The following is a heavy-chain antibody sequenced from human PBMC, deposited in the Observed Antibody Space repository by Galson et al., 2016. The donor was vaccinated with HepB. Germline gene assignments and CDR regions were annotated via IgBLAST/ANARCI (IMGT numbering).Heavy chain of an antibody. D-gene: IGHD5-24*01. CDR3: AKGLRDGYINYYYGMDV. V-gene: IGHV3-30*18. J-gene: IGHJ6*02. CDR2: ISYDGSNK. Sequence: SLRLSCAASGFSFSSYGLHWVRQAPGKGLEWVALISYDGSNKDYADSEKGRFTISRDNSKNTLYLQMNSLRAEDTAVYYCAKGLRDGYINYYYGMDVWGQGTTVTVSS. CDR1: GFSFSSYG.